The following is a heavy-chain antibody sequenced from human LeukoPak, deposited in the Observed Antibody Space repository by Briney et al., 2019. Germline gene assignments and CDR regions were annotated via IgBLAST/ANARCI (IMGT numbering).Heavy chain of an antibody. Sequence: PSETLSLTCTVSGGSISSGGYYWSWIRQHPGKGLEWIGYIYYSGSTYYNPSLKSRVTISVDTSKNQFSLKLSSVTAADTAVYYCARDRRDDFWSGVFDYWGQRTLVTVSS. D-gene: IGHD3-3*01. CDR1: GGSISSGGYY. V-gene: IGHV4-31*03. CDR3: ARDRRDDFWSGVFDY. J-gene: IGHJ4*02. CDR2: IYYSGST.